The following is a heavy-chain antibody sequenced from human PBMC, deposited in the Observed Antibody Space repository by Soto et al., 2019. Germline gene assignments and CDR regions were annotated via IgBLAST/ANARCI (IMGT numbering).Heavy chain of an antibody. J-gene: IGHJ5*02. V-gene: IGHV1-46*01. D-gene: IGHD6-13*01. CDR1: GFTFINYY. CDR2: INPMGGST. CDR3: ARDLAAGDL. Sequence: SWTAPPKSSGFTFINYYIHWVRQAPGQGLEWMAIINPMGGSTNYAQEFQGRVTLTSDTSTSTVYMELSSLRFEDTALFYCARDLAAGDLWGQGTLVTVSS.